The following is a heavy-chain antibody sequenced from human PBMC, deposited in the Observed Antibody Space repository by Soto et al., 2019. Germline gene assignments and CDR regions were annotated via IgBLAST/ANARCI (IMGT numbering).Heavy chain of an antibody. CDR3: ARGLWDYSGITFGY. J-gene: IGHJ4*02. Sequence: SETLSLTCTVSGGSISSYYWSWIRQPPGKGLEWIGYIYYSGSTNYNPSLKSRVTISVDTSKNQFSLKLSSVTAADTAVYYCARGLWDYSGITFGYWGQGTLVTVSS. V-gene: IGHV4-59*01. D-gene: IGHD4-4*01. CDR2: IYYSGST. CDR1: GGSISSYY.